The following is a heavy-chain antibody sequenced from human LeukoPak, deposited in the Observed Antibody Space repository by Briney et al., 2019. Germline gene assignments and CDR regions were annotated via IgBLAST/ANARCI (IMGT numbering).Heavy chain of an antibody. V-gene: IGHV3-7*01. Sequence: PGGSLRLSCAASGLTFSSYWMSWVRQTPGKGLEWVANLNQDGSEKHYVDSAKGRFTISRDNAKNSLYLQMNSLRGEDTTVYYCEKLTRGYYYYMDVWGKGTTVTVSS. J-gene: IGHJ6*03. CDR3: EKLTRGYYYYMDV. CDR2: LNQDGSEK. CDR1: GLTFSSYW. D-gene: IGHD1-14*01.